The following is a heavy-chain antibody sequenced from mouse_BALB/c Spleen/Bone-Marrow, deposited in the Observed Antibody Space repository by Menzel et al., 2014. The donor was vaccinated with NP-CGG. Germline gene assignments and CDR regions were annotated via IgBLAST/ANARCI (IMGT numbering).Heavy chain of an antibody. D-gene: IGHD4-1*01. Sequence: EVQLQQSGTDLVKPGASVKLSCTASGFNIKDTYMHWVKQRPEQGLDRIGRIDPASGNIQYDPKFQGRAAITADTSSNTAYQQLSSLTSEDTAVYYCASLTGTFDYWGQGTPLTVSS. CDR1: GFNIKDTY. CDR3: ASLTGTFDY. J-gene: IGHJ2*01. V-gene: IGHV14-3*02. CDR2: IDPASGNI.